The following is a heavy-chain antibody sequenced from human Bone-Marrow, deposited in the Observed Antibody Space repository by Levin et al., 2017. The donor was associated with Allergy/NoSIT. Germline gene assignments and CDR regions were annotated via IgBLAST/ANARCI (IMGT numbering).Heavy chain of an antibody. J-gene: IGHJ4*02. Sequence: GESLKISCAASGFTFSSYAMSWVRQAPGKGLEWVSAISGSGGSTYYADSVKGRFTISRDNSKNTLYLQMNSLRAEDTAVYYCAKDLVGVATISLDYWGQGTLVTVSS. D-gene: IGHD5-12*01. V-gene: IGHV3-23*01. CDR2: ISGSGGST. CDR1: GFTFSSYA. CDR3: AKDLVGVATISLDY.